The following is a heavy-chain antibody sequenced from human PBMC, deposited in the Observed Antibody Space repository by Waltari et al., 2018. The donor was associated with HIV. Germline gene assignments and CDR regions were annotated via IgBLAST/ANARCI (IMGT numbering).Heavy chain of an antibody. CDR2: IKQDGSEK. CDR3: ARSPYDIYGDYDLCDY. Sequence: EVQLVESGGGLVQPGGSLRLSCAASGFTFSSYWMSWVRQAPGKGLGWVAKIKQDGSEKYYVDSVKGRFTISRDNAKNSLYLQMNSLRAEDTAVYYCARSPYDIYGDYDLCDYWGQGTLVTVSS. V-gene: IGHV3-7*01. D-gene: IGHD4-17*01. CDR1: GFTFSSYW. J-gene: IGHJ4*02.